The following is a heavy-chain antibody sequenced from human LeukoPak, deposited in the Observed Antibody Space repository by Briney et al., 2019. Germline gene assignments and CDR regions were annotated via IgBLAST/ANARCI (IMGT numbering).Heavy chain of an antibody. V-gene: IGHV3-23*01. CDR1: GFTFSSYA. J-gene: IGHJ4*02. CDR3: AKPMVRGVRYYFDY. CDR2: ISGSGGST. D-gene: IGHD3-10*01. Sequence: PGGSLRLPCAASGFTFSSYAMSWVRQAPGKGLEWVSAISGSGGSTYYADSVKGRFTISRDNSKNTLYLQMNSLRAEDTAVYYCAKPMVRGVRYYFDYWGQGTLVTVSS.